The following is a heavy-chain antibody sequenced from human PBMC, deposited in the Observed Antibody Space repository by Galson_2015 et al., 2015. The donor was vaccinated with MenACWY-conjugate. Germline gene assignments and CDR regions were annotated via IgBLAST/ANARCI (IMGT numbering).Heavy chain of an antibody. CDR3: ARGHYGMDV. Sequence: LRHSYAASGFTFRHYWMTWGGHAPGQGLEWVAGIKKDGSEKYYVDSVKGRFTISRDNAKNSMYLEMNSLRVEDTAVYSCARGHYGMDVWGQGTTVTASS. V-gene: IGHV3-7*03. CDR2: IKKDGSEK. CDR1: GFTFRHYW. J-gene: IGHJ6*02.